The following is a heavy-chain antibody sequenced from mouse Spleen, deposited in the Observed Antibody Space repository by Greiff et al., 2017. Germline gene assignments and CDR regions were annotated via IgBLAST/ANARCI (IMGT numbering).Heavy chain of an antibody. CDR3: ATTVPVAY. J-gene: IGHJ3*01. Sequence: QVQLKESGAELARPGASVKMSCKASGYTFTSYTMHWVKQRPGQGLDWIGYINPSSGYTNYNQKFKDKATLTADKSSSTAYMQLSSLTSEDSAVYYCATTVPVAYWGQGTLVTVSA. CDR1: GYTFTSYT. V-gene: IGHV1-4*01. CDR2: INPSSGYT. D-gene: IGHD1-1*01.